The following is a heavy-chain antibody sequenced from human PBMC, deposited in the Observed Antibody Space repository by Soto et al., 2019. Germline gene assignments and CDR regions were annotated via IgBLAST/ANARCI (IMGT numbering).Heavy chain of an antibody. CDR3: AEEIRRYSYGSPYYYYGMDV. Sequence: GGSLRLSCAASGFTFSSYGMHWVRQAPGKGLEWVAVISYDGSNKYYADSVKGRFTISRDNSKNTLYLQMNSLRAEDTAVYYCAEEIRRYSYGSPYYYYGMDVWGQGTTVTVSS. D-gene: IGHD5-18*01. CDR1: GFTFSSYG. J-gene: IGHJ6*02. CDR2: ISYDGSNK. V-gene: IGHV3-30*18.